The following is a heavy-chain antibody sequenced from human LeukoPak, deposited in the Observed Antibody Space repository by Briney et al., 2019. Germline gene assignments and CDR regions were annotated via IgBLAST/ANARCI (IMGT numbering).Heavy chain of an antibody. V-gene: IGHV3-30*04. Sequence: GGSLRLSCAASGFTFSNYAMNWVRQAPGKGLEWVAVISYDGRNEYFADSVKGRFTISRDNSKNTLYLQMNSLRSEDTAVYYCARAGDCGSGSSRWRHFDYWGQGTLVTVSS. CDR2: ISYDGRNE. D-gene: IGHD3-10*01. CDR3: ARAGDCGSGSSRWRHFDY. J-gene: IGHJ4*02. CDR1: GFTFSNYA.